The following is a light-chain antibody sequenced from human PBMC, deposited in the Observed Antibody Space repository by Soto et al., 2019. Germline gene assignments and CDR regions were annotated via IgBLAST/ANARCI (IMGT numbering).Light chain of an antibody. CDR3: SSYAGSNNFV. CDR2: EVS. V-gene: IGLV2-8*01. Sequence: QSALTQPPSASGSPGQSVTISCTGTSSDVGGYNYVSWYQQHPGKAPKLMIYEVSKRPSVVPDRFSGSTSGNTASLTVSGLQAEDEADYYCSSYAGSNNFVFGTGTKVTVL. J-gene: IGLJ1*01. CDR1: SSDVGGYNY.